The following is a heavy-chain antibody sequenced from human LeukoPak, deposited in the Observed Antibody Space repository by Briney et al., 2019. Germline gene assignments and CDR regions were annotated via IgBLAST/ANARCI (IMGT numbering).Heavy chain of an antibody. CDR3: ASAPVVVVPAQSRAGYYYYYYMDV. J-gene: IGHJ6*03. Sequence: PSETLSLTCTVSGGSISSGSYYWSWIRQPAGKGLEWIGRIYTSGSTNYNPSLKSRVTMSVDTSKNQFSLKLSSVTAADTAVYYCASAPVVVVPAQSRAGYYYYYYMDVWGKGTTVTVSS. CDR1: GGSISSGSYY. V-gene: IGHV4-61*02. CDR2: IYTSGST. D-gene: IGHD2-2*01.